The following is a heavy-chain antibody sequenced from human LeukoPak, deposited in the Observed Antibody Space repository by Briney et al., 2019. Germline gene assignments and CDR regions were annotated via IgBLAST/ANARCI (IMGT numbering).Heavy chain of an antibody. D-gene: IGHD1-1*01. V-gene: IGHV3-7*01. CDR2: IKQDGSEK. Sequence: GGSLRLSCAVSGFTFSSYAMSWVRQAPGKGLEWVANIKQDGSEKHYVDSVKGRFTISGDNAKNSLYLQMNSLRAEDTAVYYCARAPWIYYIMDVWGQGTTVTVSS. CDR1: GFTFSSYA. J-gene: IGHJ6*02. CDR3: ARAPWIYYIMDV.